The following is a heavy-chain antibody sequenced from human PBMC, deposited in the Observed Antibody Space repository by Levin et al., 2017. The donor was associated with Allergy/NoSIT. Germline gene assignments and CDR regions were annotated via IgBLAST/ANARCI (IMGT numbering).Heavy chain of an antibody. CDR1: GFTFSSYG. CDR3: ARVLRFYYYYYMDV. D-gene: IGHD5-12*01. V-gene: IGHV3-33*01. J-gene: IGHJ6*03. CDR2: IWDDGYKK. Sequence: GGSLRLSCAASGFTFSSYGMQWVRQAPGKGLEWVAVIWDDGYKKYYADSVKGRFTISRDNSKNTLYLQMNSLRAEDTAVYYCARVLRFYYYYYMDVWGKGTTVTVSS.